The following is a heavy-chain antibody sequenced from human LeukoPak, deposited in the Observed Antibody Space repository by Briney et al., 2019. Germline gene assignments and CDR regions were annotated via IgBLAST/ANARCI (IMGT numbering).Heavy chain of an antibody. J-gene: IGHJ4*02. CDR3: AKGNRAFHY. D-gene: IGHD1-14*01. Sequence: GGSLRLSCAASGLTFSRYSMNGVRQAPGKGLEWISYITSSSSTIYYADSVKGRFTISRDNAENSLYLQMNSLRAEDTAVYYCAKGNRAFHYWGQGTLVTVSS. CDR2: ITSSSSTI. V-gene: IGHV3-48*01. CDR1: GLTFSRYS.